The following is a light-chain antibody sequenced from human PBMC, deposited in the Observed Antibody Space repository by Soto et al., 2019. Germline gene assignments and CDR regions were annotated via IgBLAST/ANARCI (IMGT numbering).Light chain of an antibody. CDR2: AAS. Sequence: IQLTQSPSSLSASVGDRVTITCRASQAISTYLAWYQQKPGKAPKLLIYAASNLQSGVPSRFSGSGSRTDFTLTISSLQLEDFATYYCQQLISYPFTFGPGTKVDIK. J-gene: IGKJ3*01. V-gene: IGKV1-9*01. CDR3: QQLISYPFT. CDR1: QAISTY.